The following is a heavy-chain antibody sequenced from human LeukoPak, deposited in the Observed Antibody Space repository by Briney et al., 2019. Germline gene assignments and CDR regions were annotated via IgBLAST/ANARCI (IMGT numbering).Heavy chain of an antibody. D-gene: IGHD6-19*01. CDR3: ARRIAVAGTWYFDY. V-gene: IGHV3-30*19. CDR1: GFTFSSYG. CDR2: ILSDGSKE. J-gene: IGHJ4*02. Sequence: GGSLKLSCAASGFTFSSYGMHWVRQAPGKGLEWVAVILSDGSKEFYTDSVKGRFTISRDNAKNSLYLQMNSLRAEDTALYYCARRIAVAGTWYFDYWGQGTLVTVSS.